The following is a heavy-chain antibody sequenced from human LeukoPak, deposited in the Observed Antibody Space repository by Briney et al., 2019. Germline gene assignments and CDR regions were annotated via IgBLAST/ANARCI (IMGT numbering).Heavy chain of an antibody. D-gene: IGHD5-12*01. CDR1: GFTFSDYY. J-gene: IGHJ4*02. CDR3: AKAREWLRLVPFFDY. Sequence: PGGSLRLSCAASGFTFSDYYMSWIRQAPGKGLEWVSYISSSGGSIKYADSVKGRLTISRDNAKNSLFLQMNSLRAEDTAVYYCAKAREWLRLVPFFDYWGQGTLVTVSS. CDR2: ISSSGGSI. V-gene: IGHV3-11*01.